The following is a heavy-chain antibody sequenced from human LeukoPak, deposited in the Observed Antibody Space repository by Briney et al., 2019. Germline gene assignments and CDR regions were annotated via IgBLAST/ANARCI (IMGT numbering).Heavy chain of an antibody. V-gene: IGHV1-3*01. Sequence: ASVKVSCKASGYTFTSYAMHWVRQAPGQRLEWMGWINAGNGNTKYSQKFQGRVTITRDTSASTAYMELSSPRSEDTAVYYCARGGYCSSTSCVRAAFDYWGQGTLVTVSS. CDR1: GYTFTSYA. CDR3: ARGGYCSSTSCVRAAFDY. J-gene: IGHJ4*02. D-gene: IGHD2-2*01. CDR2: INAGNGNT.